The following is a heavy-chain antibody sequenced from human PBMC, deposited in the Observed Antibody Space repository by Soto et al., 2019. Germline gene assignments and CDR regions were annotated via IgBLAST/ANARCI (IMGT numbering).Heavy chain of an antibody. Sequence: QMQLVQSGAEVKKTGSSVTVSCKALGNTFTYRYLHWVRQAPGQALEWMGWITPFNGDVHYAQKSQERVTITRDRSINTAYMRMSSLRSEDTAMYYCASGGAGSGPCTWERPDHWGQGTLVTVSS. CDR2: ITPFNGDV. V-gene: IGHV1-45*02. J-gene: IGHJ4*02. D-gene: IGHD1-26*01. CDR1: GNTFTYRY. CDR3: ASGGAGSGPCTWERPDH.